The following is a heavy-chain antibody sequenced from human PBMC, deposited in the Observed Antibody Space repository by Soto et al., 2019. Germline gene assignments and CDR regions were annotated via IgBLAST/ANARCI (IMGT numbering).Heavy chain of an antibody. V-gene: IGHV3-30*18. CDR3: AKDSSGSGNYYFDY. CDR2: ISYDGSNK. Sequence: QVQLVESGGGVVQPGRSLRLSCAVSGFTFRSNGMHWVRQAPGKGLEWVAVISYDGSNKYYADSVKGRFTISRDNSKNTLYLQRNSLRAEDTAVYYCAKDSSGSGNYYFDYWGQGTLVTVSS. CDR1: GFTFRSNG. J-gene: IGHJ4*02. D-gene: IGHD3-10*01.